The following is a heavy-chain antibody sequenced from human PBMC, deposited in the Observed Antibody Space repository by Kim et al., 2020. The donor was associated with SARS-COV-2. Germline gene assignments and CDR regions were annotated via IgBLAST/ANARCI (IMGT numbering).Heavy chain of an antibody. D-gene: IGHD2-2*02. J-gene: IGHJ6*02. CDR2: ISSSSSYI. V-gene: IGHV3-21*01. Sequence: GGSLRLSCAASGFTFSSYSMNWVRQAPGKGLEWVSSISSSSSYIYYADSVKGRFTISRDNAKNSLYLQMNSLRAEDTAVYYCARDIVVVPAAILFLKENYGMDVWGQGTTVTVSS. CDR1: GFTFSSYS. CDR3: ARDIVVVPAAILFLKENYGMDV.